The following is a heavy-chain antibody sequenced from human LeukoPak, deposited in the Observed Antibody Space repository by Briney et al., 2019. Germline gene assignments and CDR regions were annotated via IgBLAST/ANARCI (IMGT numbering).Heavy chain of an antibody. Sequence: SGPALVKPTQTLTLTCTFSGFSLSTSGMCVSWIRQPPGKALEWLALIDWDDDEYYSTSLKTRLTISRDTSKNQVVLTMTNMDPVDTATYYCARLYYYGSSGYYFDYWGQGTLVTVSS. CDR1: GFSLSTSGMC. J-gene: IGHJ4*02. CDR3: ARLYYYGSSGYYFDY. CDR2: IDWDDDE. V-gene: IGHV2-70*01. D-gene: IGHD3-22*01.